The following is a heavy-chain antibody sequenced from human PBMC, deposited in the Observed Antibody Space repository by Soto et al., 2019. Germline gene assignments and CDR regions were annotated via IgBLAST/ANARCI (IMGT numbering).Heavy chain of an antibody. V-gene: IGHV1-24*01. J-gene: IGHJ6*03. CDR1: RYTLTELS. CDR3: ATAVIAAAGTSSYYYYYMDV. Sequence: ASVKVCSNVPRYTLTELSLHWVRQSNGKGLEWMGGFDPEDGETIYAQKFQGRVTMTEDTSTDTAYMELSSLRSEDTAVYYCATAVIAAAGTSSYYYYYMDVWGKGTTVTVSS. D-gene: IGHD6-13*01. CDR2: FDPEDGET.